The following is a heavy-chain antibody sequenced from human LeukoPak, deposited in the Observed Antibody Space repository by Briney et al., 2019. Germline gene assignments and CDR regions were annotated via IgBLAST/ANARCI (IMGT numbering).Heavy chain of an antibody. D-gene: IGHD2-15*01. CDR3: AKRPSRGICSGGSCYFTTT. CDR1: GFTFSSYA. CDR2: ISGSGGST. Sequence: GGSLRLSCAASGFTFSSYAMSWVRQAPGKGLEWVSAISGSGGSTYYADSVKGRFTISRDNSKNTLYLQMNSLRAGDTAVYYCAKRPSRGICSGGSCYFTTTWGQGTLVTVSS. V-gene: IGHV3-23*01. J-gene: IGHJ5*02.